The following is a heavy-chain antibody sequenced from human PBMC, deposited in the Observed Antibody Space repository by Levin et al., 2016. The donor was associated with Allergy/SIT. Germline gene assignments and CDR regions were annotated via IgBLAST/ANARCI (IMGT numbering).Heavy chain of an antibody. V-gene: IGHV1-3*01. J-gene: IGHJ5*02. Sequence: WVRQAPGQRLEWMGWINAGNGNTKYSQKFQGRVTITRDTSASTAYMELSSLRSEDTAVYYCARDRRMWSWFGEFRWFDPWGQGTLVTVSS. D-gene: IGHD3-10*01. CDR3: ARDRRMWSWFGEFRWFDP. CDR2: INAGNGNT.